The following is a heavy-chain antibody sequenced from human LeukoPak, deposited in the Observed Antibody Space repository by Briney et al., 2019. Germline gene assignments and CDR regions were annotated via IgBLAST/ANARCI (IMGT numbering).Heavy chain of an antibody. CDR2: INPKSGGT. V-gene: IGHV1-2*02. CDR1: GYIFSIYD. CDR3: YESDDAFDI. D-gene: IGHD3-3*01. J-gene: IGHJ3*02. Sequence: ASVKVSCKASGYIFSIYDITWVRQAPGQGLECMGWINPKSGGTNYAQKFQGRVTMTRDTSISTAYMELSRLRSDDTAVYYCYESDDAFDIWGQGTMVTVSS.